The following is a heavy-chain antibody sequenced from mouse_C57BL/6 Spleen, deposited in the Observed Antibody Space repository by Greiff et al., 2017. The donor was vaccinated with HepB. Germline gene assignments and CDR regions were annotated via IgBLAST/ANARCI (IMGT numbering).Heavy chain of an antibody. J-gene: IGHJ4*01. D-gene: IGHD2-4*01. Sequence: EVKLVESEGGLVQPGSSMKLSCTASGFTFSDYYMAWVRQVPEKGLEWVANINYDGSSTYYLDSLKSRFIISRDNAKNILYLQMSSLKSEDTATYYCARYDYDPNNYCAMAYWGQGTSVTVSS. CDR3: ARYDYDPNNYCAMAY. V-gene: IGHV5-16*01. CDR1: GFTFSDYY. CDR2: INYDGSST.